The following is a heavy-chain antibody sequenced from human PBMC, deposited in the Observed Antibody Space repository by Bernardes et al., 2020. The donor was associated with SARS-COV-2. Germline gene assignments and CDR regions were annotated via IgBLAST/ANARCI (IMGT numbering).Heavy chain of an antibody. Sequence: ASVKVSCQASGYNFGSYGVTWVRQAPGQGLEWVGWISVYNDKTTYSRSFRDRARLTTDRSTSVAYLELTGLRSDDTAVYFCARDQDNYGGKPDYWGQGTLVTVAS. CDR1: GYNFGSYG. CDR2: ISVYNDKT. D-gene: IGHD4-17*01. V-gene: IGHV1-18*01. J-gene: IGHJ4*02. CDR3: ARDQDNYGGKPDY.